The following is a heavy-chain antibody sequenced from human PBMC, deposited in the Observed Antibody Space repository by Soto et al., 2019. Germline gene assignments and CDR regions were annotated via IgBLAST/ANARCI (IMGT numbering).Heavy chain of an antibody. CDR2: ISAYNGNT. CDR3: AREGWEDSSGWYPAWFDP. CDR1: GYTFTSYG. V-gene: IGHV1-18*01. D-gene: IGHD6-19*01. J-gene: IGHJ5*02. Sequence: ASVKVSCKASGYTFTSYGISWVRRAPGQGLEWMGWISAYNGNTNYAQKLQGRVTMTTDTSTSTAYMELRSLRSDDTAVYYCAREGWEDSSGWYPAWFDPWGQGTLVTSPQ.